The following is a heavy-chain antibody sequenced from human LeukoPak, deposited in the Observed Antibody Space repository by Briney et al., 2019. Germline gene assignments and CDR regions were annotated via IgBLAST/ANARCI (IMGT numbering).Heavy chain of an antibody. CDR2: INPNSGGT. CDR1: GYTFTGYY. Sequence: ASVKVSCKASGYTFTGYYMHWLRQAPGQGLEWMGWINPNSGGTNYAQKFQGRVTMTRDTSINTAYIARSRLRYEDTAVYYCERDSRGYDRRLLWGQGTLVTVSS. D-gene: IGHD5-12*01. V-gene: IGHV1-2*02. CDR3: ERDSRGYDRRLL. J-gene: IGHJ4*02.